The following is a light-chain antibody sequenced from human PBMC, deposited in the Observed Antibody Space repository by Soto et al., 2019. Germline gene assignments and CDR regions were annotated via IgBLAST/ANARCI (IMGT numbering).Light chain of an antibody. CDR2: DVS. CDR3: CSYAGSYTVV. Sequence: QSALTQPRSVSGSPGQSVTISCTGTSSDVGIYNYVSWYQQHPGKAPKLMIYDVSERPSGVPDRFSGSTSGNTASLTISGLQAEDEADYYCCSYAGSYTVVFGGGTKVTVL. V-gene: IGLV2-11*01. J-gene: IGLJ2*01. CDR1: SSDVGIYNY.